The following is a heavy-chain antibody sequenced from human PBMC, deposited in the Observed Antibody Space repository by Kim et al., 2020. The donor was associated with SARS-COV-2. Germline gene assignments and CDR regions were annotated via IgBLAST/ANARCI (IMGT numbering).Heavy chain of an antibody. D-gene: IGHD2-15*01. CDR3: TTDASVVVAAPERGY. V-gene: IGHV3-15*01. CDR2: IKSKTDSGTT. Sequence: GGSLRLSCAASGFTFSNAWMSWVRQAPGKGLEWVGRIKSKTDSGTTDYAAPVKGRFTISRDDSKNTLYLQMNSLKTEDTAVYYCTTDASVVVAAPERGYWGQGTLVTVSS. J-gene: IGHJ4*02. CDR1: GFTFSNAW.